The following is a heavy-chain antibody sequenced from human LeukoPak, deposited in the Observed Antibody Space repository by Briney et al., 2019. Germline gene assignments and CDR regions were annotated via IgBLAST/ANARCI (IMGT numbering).Heavy chain of an antibody. J-gene: IGHJ4*02. Sequence: GGSLRLSCAASGFTFSTYDMNWVRQAPGKGLEWVASISSRSYIYYADAVKGRFTISRDNARNSLYLQMNSLRAEDTALYYCARGDGDIAIDYWGQGTLVAVSS. D-gene: IGHD2-21*02. CDR3: ARGDGDIAIDY. CDR2: ISSRSYI. CDR1: GFTFSTYD. V-gene: IGHV3-21*01.